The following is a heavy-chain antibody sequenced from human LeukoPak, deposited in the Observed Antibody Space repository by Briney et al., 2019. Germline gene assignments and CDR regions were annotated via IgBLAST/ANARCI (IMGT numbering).Heavy chain of an antibody. CDR1: GGSISSGDYY. J-gene: IGHJ4*02. Sequence: QTLSLTCTVSGGSISSGDYYWSWIRQPPGKGLEWIGYIYYSGSTYYNPSLKSRVTISVDTSKNQFSLKLSSVTAADTAVYYCARTLAYYDFWSGYFFDYWGQGTLVTVSS. V-gene: IGHV4-30-4*08. CDR3: ARTLAYYDFWSGYFFDY. CDR2: IYYSGST. D-gene: IGHD3-3*01.